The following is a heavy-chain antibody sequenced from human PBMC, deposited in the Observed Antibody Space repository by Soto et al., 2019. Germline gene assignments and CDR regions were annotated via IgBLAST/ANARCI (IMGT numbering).Heavy chain of an antibody. CDR2: ISINGGSSNGGST. CDR3: ARGWLATGGSLSYMDV. CDR1: GFTFRSYA. J-gene: IGHJ6*03. D-gene: IGHD6-13*01. Sequence: GSLRLSCSASGFTFRSYAMHWVRQAPGKGLEYVSGISINGGSSNGGSTYHADSVKGRFTISRENAKNSLYLQMNGLRAGDTALYYCARGWLATGGSLSYMDVWGKGTTVTVSS. V-gene: IGHV3-64*04.